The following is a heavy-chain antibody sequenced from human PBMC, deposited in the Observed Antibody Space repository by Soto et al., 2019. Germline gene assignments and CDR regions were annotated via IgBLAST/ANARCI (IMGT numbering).Heavy chain of an antibody. V-gene: IGHV1-69*02. CDR1: GGTFSNYI. Sequence: SVKVSCKASGGTFSNYIISWVRQAPGQGLEWMGRIIPILGIANYAQKFQGRVTITADKSTSTAYLELNSLRAEDTAVYYCARGGPRGSSKGTLVNYYGQGTLVTVSS. CDR3: ARGGPRGSSKGTLVNY. D-gene: IGHD1-26*01. CDR2: IIPILGIA. J-gene: IGHJ4*02.